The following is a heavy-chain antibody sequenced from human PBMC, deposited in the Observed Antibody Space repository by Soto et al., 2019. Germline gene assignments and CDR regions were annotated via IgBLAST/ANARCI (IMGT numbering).Heavy chain of an antibody. D-gene: IGHD2-15*01. Sequence: SETLSLTCTVSGGSISSYYWSWIRQPPGKGLEWIGYIYYSGSTNYNPSLKSRVTISVDTSKNRFSLKLSSVTAADTAVYYCAGYCSGGSCYGYNWFDPWGQGTLVTVSS. CDR3: AGYCSGGSCYGYNWFDP. V-gene: IGHV4-59*01. J-gene: IGHJ5*02. CDR1: GGSISSYY. CDR2: IYYSGST.